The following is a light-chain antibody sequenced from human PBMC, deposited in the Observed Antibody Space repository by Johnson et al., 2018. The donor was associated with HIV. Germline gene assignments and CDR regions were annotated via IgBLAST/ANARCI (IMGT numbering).Light chain of an antibody. V-gene: IGLV1-51*01. CDR2: DNN. CDR1: SSNIGNNF. J-gene: IGLJ1*01. CDR3: GTWDSSLSAPYV. Sequence: QSVLTQPPSVSAAPGQRVTRSYSGSSSNIGNNFVSWFRQLPLRAPKVLIYDNNKRPSRIPDRFSGSKSGTSATLGITGLQTGDEADYYCGTWDSSLSAPYVFGTGTKVTVL.